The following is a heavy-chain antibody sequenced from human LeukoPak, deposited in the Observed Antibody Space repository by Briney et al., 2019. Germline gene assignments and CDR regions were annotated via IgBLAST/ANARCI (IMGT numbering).Heavy chain of an antibody. D-gene: IGHD2-15*01. CDR1: GESLNSYY. CDR2: IYESGTT. V-gene: IGHV4-34*01. CDR3: ARGAWATRLAS. J-gene: IGHJ4*02. Sequence: SETLSLTCAVYGESLNSYYWSWVRQPPGEGLEWIGGIYESGTTKYNPSLKSRVAISMVPSKQQFSLRLSSVTAADTAVYYCARGAWATRLASWGLGTPVIVSS.